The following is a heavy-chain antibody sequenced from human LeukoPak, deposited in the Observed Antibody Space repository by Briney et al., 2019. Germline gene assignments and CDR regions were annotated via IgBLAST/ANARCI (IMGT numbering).Heavy chain of an antibody. CDR3: ARWSGSVTARNYYYYMDV. J-gene: IGHJ6*03. CDR2: IYYSGST. V-gene: IGHV4-59*01. Sequence: SETLSLTCTVSGGSISSYYWSWIRQPPGKGLEWIGYIYYSGSTNYNPSLKSRVTISVDTSKKQFSLKMSSVTAADTAVYYCARWSGSVTARNYYYYMDVWGEGTTVTVSS. CDR1: GGSISSYY. D-gene: IGHD6-6*01.